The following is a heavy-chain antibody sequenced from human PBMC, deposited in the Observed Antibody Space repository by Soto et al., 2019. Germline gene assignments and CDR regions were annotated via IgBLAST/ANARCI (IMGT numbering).Heavy chain of an antibody. Sequence: SETLSLTCAFSCGSIISGFYSWSWIRQPPGQGLEWIGYIYNSGNTYYNPSLMSRVTISVDRSQNHFSLKLTSVTAADTAVYYCARGSDGVWNWFDPWGQGTQVTVSS. CDR2: IYNSGNT. CDR3: ARGSDGVWNWFDP. V-gene: IGHV4-30-2*01. D-gene: IGHD2-21*02. J-gene: IGHJ5*02. CDR1: CGSIISGFYS.